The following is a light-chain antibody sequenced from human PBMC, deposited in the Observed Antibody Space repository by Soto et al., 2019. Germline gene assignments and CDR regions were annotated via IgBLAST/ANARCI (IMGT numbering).Light chain of an antibody. CDR2: DAS. CDR1: QSISNN. Sequence: DIVMTQSPVTLSVSPGERATLSCRASQSISNNLAWYQQKPGQAPRLLIYDASTRATGVPARFSGSGSGTEFTLTISSLQSEDFAVYYCQQCTNWPPYTFGQGTKLEIK. CDR3: QQCTNWPPYT. V-gene: IGKV3-15*01. J-gene: IGKJ2*01.